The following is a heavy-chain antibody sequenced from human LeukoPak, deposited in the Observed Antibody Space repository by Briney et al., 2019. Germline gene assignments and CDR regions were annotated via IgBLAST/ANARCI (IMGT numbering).Heavy chain of an antibody. CDR1: GGSFSGYY. Sequence: SETLSLTCAVYGGSFSGYYWSWIRQPPGKGLEWIGEINHSGSTNYNPSLKSRVTISVDTSKNQFSLKLSSMTAADTAVYYCARGRQRRYKNERNNWFDPWGQGTLVTVSS. D-gene: IGHD5-24*01. CDR2: INHSGST. J-gene: IGHJ5*02. CDR3: ARGRQRRYKNERNNWFDP. V-gene: IGHV4-34*01.